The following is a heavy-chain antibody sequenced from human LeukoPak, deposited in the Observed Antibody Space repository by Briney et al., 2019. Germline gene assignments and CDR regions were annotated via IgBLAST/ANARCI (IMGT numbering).Heavy chain of an antibody. D-gene: IGHD6-19*01. V-gene: IGHV5-51*01. CDR1: GYSFTSYW. J-gene: IGHJ3*02. CDR3: ARRSGWYEKIGGAFDI. Sequence: GESLKISCKGSGYSFTSYWIGWVRQMPGKGLEWMGIIYPGDSDTRYSPSFQGQVTISADKSISTAYLQWSSLKASDTAMYYCARRSGWYEKIGGAFDIWGQGTMVTVSS. CDR2: IYPGDSDT.